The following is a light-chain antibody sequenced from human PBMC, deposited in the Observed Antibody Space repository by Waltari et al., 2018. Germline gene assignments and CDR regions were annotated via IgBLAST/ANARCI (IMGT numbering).Light chain of an antibody. CDR1: QSVSIY. CDR3: QQRSTWPPS. CDR2: DVY. Sequence: EIVLTQSPATLSLSPGERATFSCRASQSVSIYLAWYQQKPGQSPRLLIYDVYKRATGIPARISGSGSGTDFTLTISSLEPEDFAVYYCQQRSTWPPSFGGGTKVEIK. J-gene: IGKJ4*01. V-gene: IGKV3-11*01.